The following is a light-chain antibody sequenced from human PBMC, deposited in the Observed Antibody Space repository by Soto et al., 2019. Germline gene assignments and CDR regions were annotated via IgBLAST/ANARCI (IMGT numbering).Light chain of an antibody. CDR3: QQSLSIPYT. V-gene: IGKV1-39*01. Sequence: DIQMTQSPSSLSASVGDRVTITCRASQTISTYLNWYQQKPGKAPKLLSYAASSLQSGVPSRFCGSESVTDFTLTISSLQPEDFATYYCQQSLSIPYTFVQGTKLEIK. CDR2: AAS. CDR1: QTISTY. J-gene: IGKJ2*01.